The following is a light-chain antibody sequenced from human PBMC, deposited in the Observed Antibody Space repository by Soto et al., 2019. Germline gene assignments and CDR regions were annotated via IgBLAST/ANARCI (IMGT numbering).Light chain of an antibody. CDR3: QRYGSSPRFT. CDR2: GAS. CDR1: QSVSSSY. J-gene: IGKJ3*01. Sequence: EIVLTQSPGTLSLSPGERATLSCRASQSVSSSYLAWYQHKPGQAPRLLIYGASNRATGIPDRFSGSGSGTDFTLTISRLEPEDLAVYYCQRYGSSPRFTFGPGNKVDIK. V-gene: IGKV3-20*01.